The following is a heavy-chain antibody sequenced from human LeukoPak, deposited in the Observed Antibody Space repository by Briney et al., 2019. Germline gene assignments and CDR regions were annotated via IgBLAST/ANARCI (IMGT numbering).Heavy chain of an antibody. CDR1: GFTFSAYW. CDR3: ARDLELTYYDSSGHDY. V-gene: IGHV3-74*01. J-gene: IGHJ4*02. CDR2: INGDGSIT. Sequence: PGGSLRLSCAASGFTFSAYWMHWVRQAPGKGLVWVSRINGDGSITSYAESVKGRFIISRDNAKNTVYLRMNSLSAEDTAVYYCARDLELTYYDSSGHDYWGQGTLVTASS. D-gene: IGHD3-22*01.